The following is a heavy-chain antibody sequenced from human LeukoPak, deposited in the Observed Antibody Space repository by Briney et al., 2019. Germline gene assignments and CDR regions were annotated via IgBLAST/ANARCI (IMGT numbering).Heavy chain of an antibody. D-gene: IGHD1-26*01. CDR3: ARDLPATGDY. J-gene: IGHJ4*02. Sequence: GGSLRLSCAASGFTFSSYSVNWVRQAPGKGLEWVSSISSSSSYIYYADSVKGRFTISRDNAKNSLYLQMNSLRAEDTAVYYCARDLPATGDYWGQGTLVTVSS. V-gene: IGHV3-21*01. CDR1: GFTFSSYS. CDR2: ISSSSSYI.